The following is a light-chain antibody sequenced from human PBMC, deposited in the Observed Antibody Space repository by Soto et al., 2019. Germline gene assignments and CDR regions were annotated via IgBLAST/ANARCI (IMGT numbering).Light chain of an antibody. J-gene: IGLJ2*01. V-gene: IGLV7-46*01. CDR2: DTS. Sequence: QTVVTQEPSLTVYPGGTVTLTCGSSTGGVTSGHYPYWFQQKPGQAPTTLIYDTSSRHSWTPARFSGSLLGGKAALTLSGAQPEDEAEYYCLLSYATRPVFGGGTKLTVL. CDR3: LLSYATRPV. CDR1: TGGVTSGHY.